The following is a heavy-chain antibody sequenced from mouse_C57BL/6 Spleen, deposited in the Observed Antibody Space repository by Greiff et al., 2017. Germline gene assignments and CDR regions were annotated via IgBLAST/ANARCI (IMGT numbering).Heavy chain of an antibody. CDR1: GYTFTSYT. D-gene: IGHD2-5*01. V-gene: IGHV1-4*01. J-gene: IGHJ4*01. CDR2: INPSSGYT. CDR3: ARSFYSNSRMDY. Sequence: VQLQQSGAELARPGASVKMSCKASGYTFTSYTMHWVNQRPGQGLEWIGYINPSSGYTKYNQKFKDKATLTADKSSSTAYMQLSSLTSEDSAVYYCARSFYSNSRMDYWGQGTSVTVSS.